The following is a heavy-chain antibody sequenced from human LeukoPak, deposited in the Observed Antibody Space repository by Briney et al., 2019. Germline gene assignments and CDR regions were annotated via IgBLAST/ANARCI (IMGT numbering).Heavy chain of an antibody. CDR2: INPSGGST. CDR1: RYTFTSYY. D-gene: IGHD3-10*01. J-gene: IGHJ4*02. V-gene: IGHV1-46*01. Sequence: ASVKVSCKASRYTFTSYYMHWVRQAPGQGLEWMGMINPSGGSTSYAQKFQGRVTMTRDTSTSTVYMELSSLRSEDTAVYYRARGNPGVIDYWGQGTLVTVSS. CDR3: ARGNPGVIDY.